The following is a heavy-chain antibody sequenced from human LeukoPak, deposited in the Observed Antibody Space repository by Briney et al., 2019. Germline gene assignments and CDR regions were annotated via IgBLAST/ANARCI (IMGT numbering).Heavy chain of an antibody. CDR1: GGSISSSSYY. D-gene: IGHD6-19*01. J-gene: IGHJ4*02. V-gene: IGHV4-39*01. Sequence: SETLSLTCTVSGGSISSSSYYWGWIRQPPGKGLEWIGSIYYSGSTYYNPSLKSRVTISVDTSKNQFSLKLSSVTAADTAVYYCASPADSSGWYAHGTHSKFDYWGQGTLVTVSS. CDR2: IYYSGST. CDR3: ASPADSSGWYAHGTHSKFDY.